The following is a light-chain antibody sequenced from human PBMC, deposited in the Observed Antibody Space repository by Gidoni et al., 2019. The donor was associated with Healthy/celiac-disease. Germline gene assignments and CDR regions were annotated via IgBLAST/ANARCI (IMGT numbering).Light chain of an antibody. CDR1: QSVLYSSNNKNY. J-gene: IGKJ2*01. Sequence: DIVITQSPVSLALSLGERATINCKSSQSVLYSSNNKNYLAWYQQKPGQPPKLLIYGASTRESGVPDRFSGSGSGTDFTLTISSLQAEDVAVYYCQQYYSTRYTFGQXTKLEIK. CDR3: QQYYSTRYT. V-gene: IGKV4-1*01. CDR2: GAS.